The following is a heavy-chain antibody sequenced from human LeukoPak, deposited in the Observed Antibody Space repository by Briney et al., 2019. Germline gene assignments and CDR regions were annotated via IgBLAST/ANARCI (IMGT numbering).Heavy chain of an antibody. D-gene: IGHD1-14*01. Sequence: SETLSLTCAVYGGSFSGYYWSWIRQPPGKGLEWIGEINHSGSTNYNPSLKSRVTISVDTSKNQFSLKLSSVTAADTAVYYCARDEGTLGTEIDYWGQGTLVTVSS. CDR3: ARDEGTLGTEIDY. J-gene: IGHJ4*02. V-gene: IGHV4-34*01. CDR2: INHSGST. CDR1: GGSFSGYY.